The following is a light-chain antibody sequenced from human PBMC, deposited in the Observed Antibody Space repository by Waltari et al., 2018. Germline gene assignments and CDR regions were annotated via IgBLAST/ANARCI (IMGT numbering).Light chain of an antibody. CDR1: RIDVGDSNF. Sequence: QSALTQPASVSGSPGQWITISCTGTRIDVGDSNFASWYQHHPGKAPKLIIYDVPDRPSGVSNRFSGSKSGNTASLTISGLQAEDEAMYYCSSFTGSSFVLFGGGTMLTVL. CDR3: SSFTGSSFVL. J-gene: IGLJ2*01. V-gene: IGLV2-14*03. CDR2: DVP.